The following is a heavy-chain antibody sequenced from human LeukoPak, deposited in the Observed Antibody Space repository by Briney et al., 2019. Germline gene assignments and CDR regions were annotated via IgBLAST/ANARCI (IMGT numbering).Heavy chain of an antibody. CDR2: IYHSGST. D-gene: IGHD6-19*01. Sequence: SGTLSLTCAVSGGSISSSNWWSWVRQPPGKGLEWIGEIYHSGSTNYNPSLKSRVTISVDKSKNQFSLYLNSVTAADTAVYYCALSSGWYKLDYWGQGTLVTVSS. J-gene: IGHJ4*02. CDR1: GGSISSSNW. CDR3: ALSSGWYKLDY. V-gene: IGHV4-4*02.